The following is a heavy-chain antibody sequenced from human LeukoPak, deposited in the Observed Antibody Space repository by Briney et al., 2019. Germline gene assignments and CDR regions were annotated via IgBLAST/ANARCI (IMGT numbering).Heavy chain of an antibody. CDR2: ISYDGSNK. J-gene: IGHJ4*02. CDR1: GFTFSSYA. Sequence: GGSLRLSCAASGFTFSSYAMHWVRRAPGKGLEWVAVISYDGSNKYYADSVKGRFTISRDNSKNTLYLQMNSLRAEDTAVYYCARTPYSSSWLDYWGQGALVTVSS. D-gene: IGHD6-13*01. CDR3: ARTPYSSSWLDY. V-gene: IGHV3-30*04.